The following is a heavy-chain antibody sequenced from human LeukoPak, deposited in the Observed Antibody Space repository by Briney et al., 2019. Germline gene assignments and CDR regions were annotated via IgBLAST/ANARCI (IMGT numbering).Heavy chain of an antibody. CDR3: AELGITMIGGV. Sequence: GGTLRLSCGASGFTFSSYGMNWVRQAPGKGLEWVSVISGSGDSTYYADSVRGRFTISRDNSKNTLYLQMNSLRAEDTAVYYCAELGITMIGGVWGKGTTVTISS. CDR2: ISGSGDST. D-gene: IGHD3-10*02. J-gene: IGHJ6*04. CDR1: GFTFSSYG. V-gene: IGHV3-23*01.